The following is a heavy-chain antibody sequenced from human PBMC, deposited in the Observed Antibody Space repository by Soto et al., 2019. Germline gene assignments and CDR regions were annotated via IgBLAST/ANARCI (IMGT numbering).Heavy chain of an antibody. V-gene: IGHV4-39*01. Sequence: PSETLSLTCTVSGGSISSSSYYWGWIRQPPGKGLEWIGSIYYSGSTYYNPSLKSRVTISVDTSKNQFSLKLSSVTAADTAVYYCARQGSSGWYANWFDPWGQGTLVTVSS. CDR2: IYYSGST. CDR3: ARQGSSGWYANWFDP. CDR1: GGSISSSSYY. D-gene: IGHD6-19*01. J-gene: IGHJ5*02.